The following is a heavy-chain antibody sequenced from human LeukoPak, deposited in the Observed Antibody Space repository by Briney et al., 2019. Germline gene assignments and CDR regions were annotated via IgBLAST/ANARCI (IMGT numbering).Heavy chain of an antibody. CDR2: ILYDGSNK. CDR1: GFTFSSYG. CDR3: AKEMGYCSSTSCYEFDY. Sequence: GGSLRLSCAASGFTFSSYGMHWVRQAPGKGLEWVAFILYDGSNKYYADSVKGRFTISSDNSKNTLYLQMNSLRAEDTAVYYCAKEMGYCSSTSCYEFDYWGQGTLVTVSS. V-gene: IGHV3-30*02. D-gene: IGHD2-2*01. J-gene: IGHJ4*02.